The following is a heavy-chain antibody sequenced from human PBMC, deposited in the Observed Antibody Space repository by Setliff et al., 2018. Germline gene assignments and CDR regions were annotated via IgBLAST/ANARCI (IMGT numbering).Heavy chain of an antibody. D-gene: IGHD3-3*01. J-gene: IGHJ6*02. CDR2: ISGSGGST. CDR1: GFTFNNYA. V-gene: IGHV3-23*01. CDR3: AKGLRGVVYYYYGLDV. Sequence: GESLKISCAASGFTFNNYAMIWVRQAPGKGLEWVSAISGSGGSTYYADSVKGRFTISRDNSKNTLYLQMNSLRAEDTAVYYCAKGLRGVVYYYYGLDVWGQGTTVTVS.